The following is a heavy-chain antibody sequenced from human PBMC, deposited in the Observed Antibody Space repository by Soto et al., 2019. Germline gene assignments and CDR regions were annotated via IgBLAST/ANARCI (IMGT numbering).Heavy chain of an antibody. Sequence: QVQLVQSGAEVKKPGSSVKVSCKASGGTFSSYTISWVRQAPGQGLEWMGRIIPILGIANYAQKFQGRVTITADKSTSKAYMELSSLRSEDTAVYYCASPIAARDAFDIWGQGTMVTVSS. V-gene: IGHV1-69*02. CDR3: ASPIAARDAFDI. D-gene: IGHD6-13*01. CDR2: IIPILGIA. CDR1: GGTFSSYT. J-gene: IGHJ3*02.